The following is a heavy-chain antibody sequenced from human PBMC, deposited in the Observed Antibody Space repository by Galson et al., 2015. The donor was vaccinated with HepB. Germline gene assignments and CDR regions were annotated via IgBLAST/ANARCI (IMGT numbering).Heavy chain of an antibody. CDR3: ACDDSGGPIFDS. J-gene: IGHJ4*02. Sequence: SLRLSCAASGFTFDDYAMHWVRQVPGKGLEWVSLISWNGGGSYYADSVKGRFTISRDNSKNTLYLQMNSLRTEDTALYYCACDDSGGPIFDSWGLGTLVTVSS. V-gene: IGHV3-43D*03. CDR1: GFTFDDYA. CDR2: ISWNGGGS. D-gene: IGHD3-22*01.